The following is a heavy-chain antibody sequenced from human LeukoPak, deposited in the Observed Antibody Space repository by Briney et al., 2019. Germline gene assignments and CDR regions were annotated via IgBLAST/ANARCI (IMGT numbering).Heavy chain of an antibody. CDR3: ARGTRYFDWLFDY. Sequence: PGGSLRLSCAASGFTFSSYAMHWVRQAPGKGLEWVAVISYDGSNKYCADSVKGRFTISRDNSKNTLYLQMNSLRAEDTAVYYCARGTRYFDWLFDYWGQGTLVTVSS. J-gene: IGHJ4*02. CDR2: ISYDGSNK. V-gene: IGHV3-30-3*01. D-gene: IGHD3-9*01. CDR1: GFTFSSYA.